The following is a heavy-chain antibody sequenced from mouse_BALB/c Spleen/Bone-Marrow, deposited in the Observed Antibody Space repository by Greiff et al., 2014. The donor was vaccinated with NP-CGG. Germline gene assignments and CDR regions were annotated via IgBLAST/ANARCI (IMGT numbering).Heavy chain of an antibody. CDR2: IFPGDGST. Sequence: QVQLKQSGAELVKPGASVKLSCKASGYTFTSYDINWVRQRPEQGLEWIGWIFPGDGSTKYNEKFKGKATLTTDKSSSTAYMQLSRLTSEDSAVYCCARRVYYDYDGGAWFAYWGQGTLVTVSA. D-gene: IGHD2-4*01. CDR1: GYTFTSYD. V-gene: IGHV1-85*01. J-gene: IGHJ3*01. CDR3: ARRVYYDYDGGAWFAY.